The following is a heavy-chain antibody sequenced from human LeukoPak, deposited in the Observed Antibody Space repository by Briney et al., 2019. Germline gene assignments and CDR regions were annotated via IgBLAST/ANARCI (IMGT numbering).Heavy chain of an antibody. D-gene: IGHD2-15*01. CDR3: AGFGGTSPYYYYGMDV. CDR1: GYSISSSYY. J-gene: IGHJ6*02. Sequence: PSETLSLTCTVSGYSISSSYYWGWVRQPPGKGLEWIGSIYYSGSTYYNPSLKSRVTISVDTSKNQFSLKLSSVTAADTAVYYCAGFGGTSPYYYYGMDVWGQGTTVTVSS. V-gene: IGHV4-38-2*02. CDR2: IYYSGST.